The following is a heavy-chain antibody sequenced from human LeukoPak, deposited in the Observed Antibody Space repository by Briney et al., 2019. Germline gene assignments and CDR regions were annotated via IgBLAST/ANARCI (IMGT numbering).Heavy chain of an antibody. CDR3: AKAALFGYGDYTGDYYMDV. CDR2: IRYDGSNK. CDR1: GFTFSSYG. V-gene: IGHV3-30*02. J-gene: IGHJ6*03. D-gene: IGHD4-17*01. Sequence: PGGSLRLSCAASGFTFSSYGMHWVRQAPGKWLEWVAFIRYDGSNKYYADSVKGRFTISRDNSKNTLYLQMNSLRAEDTAVYYCAKAALFGYGDYTGDYYMDVWGKGTTVTISS.